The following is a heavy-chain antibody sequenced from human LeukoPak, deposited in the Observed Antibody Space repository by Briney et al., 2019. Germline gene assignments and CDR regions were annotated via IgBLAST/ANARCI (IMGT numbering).Heavy chain of an antibody. CDR1: GGSISSYY. V-gene: IGHV4-59*12. Sequence: SETLSLTCTVSGGSISSYYWSWIRQPPGKGLEWIGYIYYSGSTNYNPSLKSRVTISVDTSKNQFSLKLSSVTAADTAVYYCARAWSNTWQNFVYWGQGTLVTVSS. D-gene: IGHD1-26*01. J-gene: IGHJ4*02. CDR2: IYYSGST. CDR3: ARAWSNTWQNFVY.